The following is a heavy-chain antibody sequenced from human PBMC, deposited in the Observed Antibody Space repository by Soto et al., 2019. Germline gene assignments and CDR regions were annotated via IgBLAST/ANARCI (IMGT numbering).Heavy chain of an antibody. D-gene: IGHD3-3*01. CDR3: ASADYDFWSGNPYYFDY. CDR2: IYYSGST. Sequence: LETLPLTCTVSGGSSSSYYWSWIRQPPGKGLEWIGYIYYSGSTNYNPSLKSRVTISVDTSKNQFSLKLSSVTAADTAVYYCASADYDFWSGNPYYFDYWGQGSLVTVSS. V-gene: IGHV4-59*01. CDR1: GGSSSSYY. J-gene: IGHJ4*02.